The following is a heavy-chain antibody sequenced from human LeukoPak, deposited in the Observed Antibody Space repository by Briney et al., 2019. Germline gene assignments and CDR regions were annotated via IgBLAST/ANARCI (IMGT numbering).Heavy chain of an antibody. J-gene: IGHJ6*03. CDR1: GGSLSSYY. CDR2: IYYRGST. CDR3: ARQRPLWFGELFYYYYYMDV. V-gene: IGHV4-59*01. D-gene: IGHD3-10*01. Sequence: PSETLSLTCTVSGGSLSSYYWSWIRQPPGKGLEWIGYIYYRGSTIYNPSLKGRVTISVDTSKNQFSLKLSSVTAADTAVYYCARQRPLWFGELFYYYYYMDVWGKGTTVTVSS.